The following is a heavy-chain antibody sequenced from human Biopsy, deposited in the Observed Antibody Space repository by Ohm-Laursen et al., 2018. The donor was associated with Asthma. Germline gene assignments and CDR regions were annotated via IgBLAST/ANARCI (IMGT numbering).Heavy chain of an antibody. J-gene: IGHJ3*02. CDR3: VRDGTDDAFDI. V-gene: IGHV3-53*01. D-gene: IGHD1-1*01. CDR2: INSAGST. Sequence: SLRLSCAASEFTVSSNYMHWVRQAPGKGLEWVSMINSAGSTFYADSVKGRFTISRDNSKNTVFLLMNSLREEDTAVYYCVRDGTDDAFDIWGQGTVVSVSS. CDR1: EFTVSSNY.